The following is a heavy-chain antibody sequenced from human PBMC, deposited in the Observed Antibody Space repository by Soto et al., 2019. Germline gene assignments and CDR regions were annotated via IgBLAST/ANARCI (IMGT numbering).Heavy chain of an antibody. D-gene: IGHD6-13*01. CDR2: INPTTGAT. CDR3: AKGESSWVSWFDP. J-gene: IGHJ5*02. CDR1: GYTFTAQS. Sequence: QAQLVQSGAEVKKPGASVKVSCQASGYTFTAQSLHWVRKAPGEGLEWMGWINPTTGATRYAQKFQGRVTRTRDTSMSTAYLEVRSLRPDDTAVYYCAKGESSWVSWFDPWGQGTLVTVSS. V-gene: IGHV1-2*02.